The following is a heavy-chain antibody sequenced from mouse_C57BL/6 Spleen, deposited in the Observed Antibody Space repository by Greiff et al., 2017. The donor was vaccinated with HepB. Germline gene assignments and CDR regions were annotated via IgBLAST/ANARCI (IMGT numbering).Heavy chain of an antibody. V-gene: IGHV14-1*01. Sequence: VQLQQSGAELVRPGASVKLSCTASGSNIKDYYMHWVKQRPEQGLEWIGTIDPEDGDTEYAPKFQGKATMTADTSSNTAYLQLSSLTSEDTAVYYCTSYSNYGYAMDYWGQGTSVTVSS. D-gene: IGHD2-5*01. J-gene: IGHJ4*01. CDR1: GSNIKDYY. CDR2: IDPEDGDT. CDR3: TSYSNYGYAMDY.